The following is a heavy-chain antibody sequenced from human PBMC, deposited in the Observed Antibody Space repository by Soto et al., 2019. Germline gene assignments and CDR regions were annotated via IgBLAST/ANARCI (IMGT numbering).Heavy chain of an antibody. CDR1: GYTFTSYY. D-gene: IGHD5-18*01. V-gene: IGHV1-46*01. J-gene: IGHJ4*02. CDR2: INPSGGST. CDR3: ARDLLPDTAMVYFDY. Sequence: ASVKVSCKASGYTFTSYYMHWVRQAPGQGLEWMGIINPSGGSTSYAQKFQGRVTMTRDTSTGTVYMELSSLRSEDTAVYYCARDLLPDTAMVYFDYWGQGTLVTVSS.